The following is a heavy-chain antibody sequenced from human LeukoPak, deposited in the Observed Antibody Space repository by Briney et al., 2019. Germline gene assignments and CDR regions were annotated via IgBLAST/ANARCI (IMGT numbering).Heavy chain of an antibody. Sequence: GGSLRLSCAASGFTFSSYSMNWVRQAPGKGLEWVSYISSSSTTVYYADSVKGRFTISRDNAKNSLYLQMNSLRAEDTAVYYCARDRCTGGRCYSLSVGYMDVWGKGTTVTVSS. CDR3: ARDRCTGGRCYSLSVGYMDV. CDR2: ISSSSTTV. D-gene: IGHD2-15*01. J-gene: IGHJ6*03. V-gene: IGHV3-48*01. CDR1: GFTFSSYS.